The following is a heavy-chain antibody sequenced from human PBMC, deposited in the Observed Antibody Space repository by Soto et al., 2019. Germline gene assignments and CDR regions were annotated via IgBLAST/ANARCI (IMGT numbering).Heavy chain of an antibody. CDR2: IIPIFGTA. J-gene: IGHJ5*02. Sequence: SVKVSCKASGGTFSSYAISWVRQAPGQGLEWMGGIIPIFGTANYAQKFQGRVTITADESTSTAYMELSSLRSEDTAVYYCARDRGRDWYRHWFDPWGQGTLVTVYS. D-gene: IGHD6-19*01. CDR3: ARDRGRDWYRHWFDP. V-gene: IGHV1-69*13. CDR1: GGTFSSYA.